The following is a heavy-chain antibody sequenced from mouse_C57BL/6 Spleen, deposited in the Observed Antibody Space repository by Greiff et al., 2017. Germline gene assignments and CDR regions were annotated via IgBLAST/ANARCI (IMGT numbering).Heavy chain of an antibody. D-gene: IGHD1-1*01. CDR2: INYDGSST. Sequence: VQLKESEGGLVQPGSSMKLSCTASGFTFSDYYMAWVRQVPEKGLEWVANINYDGSSTYYLDSLKSRFIISRDNAKNILYLQMSSLKSEDTATYYCARGLPYLRGAMDYWGQGTSVTVSS. J-gene: IGHJ4*01. CDR3: ARGLPYLRGAMDY. V-gene: IGHV5-16*01. CDR1: GFTFSDYY.